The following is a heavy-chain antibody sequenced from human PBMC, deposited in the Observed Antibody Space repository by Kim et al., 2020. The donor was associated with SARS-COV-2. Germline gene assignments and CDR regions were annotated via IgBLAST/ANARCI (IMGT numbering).Heavy chain of an antibody. D-gene: IGHD6-13*01. CDR3: AHRRAAASALDA. CDR2: VYWDDDK. J-gene: IGHJ6*02. CDR1: GFSLTTTGVS. Sequence: SGPTLVNPTQTLTLTCTFSGFSLTTTGVSVSWIRLPPGRALEWLALVYWDDDKRYNPSLNGRITISKDTSKNQVVLTMTNMDPVDTGTYYCAHRRAAASALDAGGQGTTVIVSS. V-gene: IGHV2-5*02.